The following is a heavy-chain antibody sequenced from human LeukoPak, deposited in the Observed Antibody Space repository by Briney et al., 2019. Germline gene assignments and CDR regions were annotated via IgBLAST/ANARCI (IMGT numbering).Heavy chain of an antibody. CDR2: IIPIFGTA. J-gene: IGHJ4*02. D-gene: IGHD3-3*01. CDR1: GGTFSSYA. V-gene: IGHV1-69*13. CDR3: ALRFLEWPEYGVGFDY. Sequence: SVKVSCKASGGTFSSYAISWVRQAPGQGLEWMGGIIPIFGTANYAQKFQGRVTITADESTSTAYMELSSLRSEDTAVYYCALRFLEWPEYGVGFDYWGQGTLVTVSS.